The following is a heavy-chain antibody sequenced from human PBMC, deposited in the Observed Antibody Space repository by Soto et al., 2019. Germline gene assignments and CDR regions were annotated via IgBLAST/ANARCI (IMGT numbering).Heavy chain of an antibody. CDR1: GYTFTSYG. V-gene: IGHV1-18*01. CDR2: ISANTGNT. J-gene: IGHJ4*02. D-gene: IGHD1-26*01. Sequence: GASVKXSCKASGYTFTSYGISWVRQAPGQGLEWMGWISANTGNTNFVQKLQGRVTMTTDTSTSTAYMELRSLRSDDTAVYYCARDGRYSGSYGGYYFDYWGQGTLVTVSS. CDR3: ARDGRYSGSYGGYYFDY.